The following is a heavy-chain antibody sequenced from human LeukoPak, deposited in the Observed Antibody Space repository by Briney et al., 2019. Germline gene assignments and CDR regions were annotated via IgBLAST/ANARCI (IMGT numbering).Heavy chain of an antibody. CDR1: GFTFYDYA. Sequence: PGGSLRLSCAASGFTFYDYAMHWVRHAPGKGLEGVSGISWNSGSIGYADSVKGRFTISRDNAKNSLYLQMNSLRAEDTALYYCAKDRGGYYGSYMDVWGKGTTVTVSS. D-gene: IGHD3-3*01. CDR2: ISWNSGSI. J-gene: IGHJ6*03. CDR3: AKDRGGYYGSYMDV. V-gene: IGHV3-9*01.